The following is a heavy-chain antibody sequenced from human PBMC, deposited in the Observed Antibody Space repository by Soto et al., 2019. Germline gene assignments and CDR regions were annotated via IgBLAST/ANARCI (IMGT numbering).Heavy chain of an antibody. J-gene: IGHJ4*02. CDR2: INHSGST. Sequence: SETLSLTCAVYGGSFSGYYWSWIRQPPGKGLEWIGEINHSGSTNYNPSLKSRVTISVDTSKNQFSLKLSSVTAADTAVYYCARFGSGYDSYWGQGTLVTVSS. CDR3: ARFGSGYDSY. V-gene: IGHV4-34*01. CDR1: GGSFSGYY. D-gene: IGHD5-12*01.